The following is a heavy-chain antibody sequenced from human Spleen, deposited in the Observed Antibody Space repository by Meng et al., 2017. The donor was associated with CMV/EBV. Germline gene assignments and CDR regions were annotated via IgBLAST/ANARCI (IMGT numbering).Heavy chain of an antibody. D-gene: IGHD3-10*01. CDR3: AVTYYYAGVADEDDGFDI. J-gene: IGHJ3*02. Sequence: SVKVSCKASGYTFTSYGITWVRQAPGQGLEWMGWISPSNGNTNYAQRFQGRVTMTTDPSTSTAYMAVRSLRSDDTAVYYCAVTYYYAGVADEDDGFDIWGQGTLVTVSS. CDR2: ISPSNGNT. CDR1: GYTFTSYG. V-gene: IGHV1-18*01.